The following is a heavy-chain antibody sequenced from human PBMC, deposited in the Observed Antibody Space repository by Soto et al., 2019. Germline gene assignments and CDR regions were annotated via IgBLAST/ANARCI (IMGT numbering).Heavy chain of an antibody. J-gene: IGHJ4*02. V-gene: IGHV3-23*01. CDR1: GFTFSSYA. D-gene: IGHD3-22*01. CDR3: AKDLRRITMIVVVKN. CDR2: ISGSGGST. Sequence: EVQLLESGGGLVQPGGSLRLSCAASGFTFSSYAMSWVRQSPGKVLEWVSAISGSGGSTYYADSVKGRFTISRDNSKNTLYLQMNSLRAEDTAVYYCAKDLRRITMIVVVKNWGQGTLVTVSS.